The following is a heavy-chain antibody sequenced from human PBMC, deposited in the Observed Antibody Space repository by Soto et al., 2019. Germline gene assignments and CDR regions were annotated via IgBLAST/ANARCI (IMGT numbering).Heavy chain of an antibody. D-gene: IGHD1-1*01. CDR2: ISSSGSTI. Sequence: EVQLVESGGGLVQPGGSLRLSCAASGFTFSSYEMNWVRQAPGKGLEWVSYISSSGSTIYYADSVKGRFTISRDNAKNELYLQMNSLRAEDTAVYYCAANWNDDAFDIWGQGTMVTVSS. CDR3: AANWNDDAFDI. J-gene: IGHJ3*02. V-gene: IGHV3-48*03. CDR1: GFTFSSYE.